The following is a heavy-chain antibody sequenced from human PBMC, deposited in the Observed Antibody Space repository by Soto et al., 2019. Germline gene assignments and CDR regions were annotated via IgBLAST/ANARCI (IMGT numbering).Heavy chain of an antibody. CDR1: GGTFSSYA. CDR3: ASQGGYSYGTNWFDP. Sequence: QVQLVQSGAEVKKPGSSVKVSCKASGGTFSSYAISWVRQAPGQGLEWMGGIIPIFGTANYAQKFQVRVRITADESTSTAYMELSSLISEDTAVYYCASQGGYSYGTNWFDPWGQVTLVTVSS. J-gene: IGHJ5*02. V-gene: IGHV1-69*01. CDR2: IIPIFGTA. D-gene: IGHD5-18*01.